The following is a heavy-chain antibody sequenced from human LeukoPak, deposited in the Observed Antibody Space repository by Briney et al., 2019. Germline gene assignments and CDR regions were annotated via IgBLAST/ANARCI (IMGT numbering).Heavy chain of an antibody. D-gene: IGHD4-11*01. Sequence: SETLSLTCTVSGGSISSNYWSWIRQPPGKGLEWIGYIYYSGSSNYNPSLKSRVTISVDTSKNQFSLKLSSVTAADTAVYYCARTTNWFDPWGQGTLVTVSS. CDR3: ARTTNWFDP. CDR1: GGSISSNY. CDR2: IYYSGSS. J-gene: IGHJ5*02. V-gene: IGHV4-59*01.